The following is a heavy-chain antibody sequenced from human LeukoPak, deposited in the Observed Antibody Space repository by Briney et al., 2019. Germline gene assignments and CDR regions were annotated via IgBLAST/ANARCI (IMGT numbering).Heavy chain of an antibody. CDR2: INSDGSEK. CDR3: AGAEYYYDSSGYYEYFQH. V-gene: IGHV3-7*01. Sequence: RSGGSLRLSCAASGFPFTSHWLSWFRQSPGRGLEWVAHINSDGSEKNYVDSVKGRFTISRDNARNSQFLQMNSLRAEDTAVYYCAGAEYYYDSSGYYEYFQHWGQGTLVTVSS. CDR1: GFPFTSHW. J-gene: IGHJ1*01. D-gene: IGHD3-22*01.